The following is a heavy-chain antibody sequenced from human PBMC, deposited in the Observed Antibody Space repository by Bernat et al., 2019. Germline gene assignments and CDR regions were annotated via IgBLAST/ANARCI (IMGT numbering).Heavy chain of an antibody. J-gene: IGHJ2*01. CDR3: ARHRTTVSSIYWHFDL. CDR2: IDPSDSYT. V-gene: IGHV5-10-1*03. CDR1: GYTFSTYW. D-gene: IGHD3-3*02. Sequence: EVQLVQSGAEVKKPGESLRISCQGSGYTFSTYWITWVRQVPGKGVEWMGRIDPSDSYTNYHPSFQGEVTISADRSISAAFLQWSSLKASDTAIYYGARHRTTVSSIYWHFDLWGRGTLVTVSS.